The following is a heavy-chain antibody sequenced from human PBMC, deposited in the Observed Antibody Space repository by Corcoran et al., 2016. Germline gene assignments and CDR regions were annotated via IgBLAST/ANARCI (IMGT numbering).Heavy chain of an antibody. J-gene: IGHJ3*02. D-gene: IGHD3-10*01. CDR1: GGSSSSGAYY. V-gene: IGHV4-31*03. Sequence: QVQLQESGPGLVKPSQTLSLTCTVSGGSSSSGAYYRIWIRQHPGKGLECIGYIYHSGCTYYSPSLKSRVTMSVDTSKSQVSLRLNSVTDADTAVYYCARVVRWSFGADAFYIWGQGTMVTVSS. CDR2: IYHSGCT. CDR3: ARVVRWSFGADAFYI.